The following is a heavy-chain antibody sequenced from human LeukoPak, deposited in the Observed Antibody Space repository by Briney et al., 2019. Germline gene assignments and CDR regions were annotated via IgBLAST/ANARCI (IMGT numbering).Heavy chain of an antibody. Sequence: QSGGSLRLSCAASGFTFSSYAMHWVRQAPGKGLEWVAVISYDGSNKYYADSVKGRLTISRDNSKNTLYLQMNSLRAEDTAVYYCARDRRGGGSYPFFDYWGQGTLVTVSS. V-gene: IGHV3-30*04. CDR2: ISYDGSNK. D-gene: IGHD1-26*01. CDR1: GFTFSSYA. CDR3: ARDRRGGGSYPFFDY. J-gene: IGHJ4*02.